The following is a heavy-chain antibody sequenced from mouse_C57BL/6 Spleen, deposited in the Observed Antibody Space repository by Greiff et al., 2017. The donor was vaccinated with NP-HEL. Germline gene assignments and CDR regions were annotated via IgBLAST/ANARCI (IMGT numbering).Heavy chain of an antibody. J-gene: IGHJ4*01. Sequence: QVQLKQPGAELVKPGASVKMSCKASGYTFTSYWITWVKQRPGQGLEWIGDIYPGSGSTNYNEKFKSKATLTVDTSSSTAYMQLSSLTSEDSAVYFCARLRNYYGSYYAMDYWGQGTSVTVSS. V-gene: IGHV1-55*01. CDR3: ARLRNYYGSYYAMDY. D-gene: IGHD1-1*01. CDR1: GYTFTSYW. CDR2: IYPGSGST.